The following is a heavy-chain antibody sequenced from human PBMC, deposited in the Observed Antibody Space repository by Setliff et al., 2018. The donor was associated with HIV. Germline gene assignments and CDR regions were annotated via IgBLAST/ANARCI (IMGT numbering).Heavy chain of an antibody. J-gene: IGHJ4*02. V-gene: IGHV5-51*01. CDR3: ARLATVYYDGTGHPDY. CDR1: GDSFSNYW. Sequence: PGESLKISCKGSGDSFSNYWIAWVRQVPGKGLEWMGIIHPGDSNTRYSPSFQGQVTISADKSISAAYLQWSSLKASDTAMYYCARLATVYYDGTGHPDYWCQGTPVTVSS. CDR2: IHPGDSNT. D-gene: IGHD3-22*01.